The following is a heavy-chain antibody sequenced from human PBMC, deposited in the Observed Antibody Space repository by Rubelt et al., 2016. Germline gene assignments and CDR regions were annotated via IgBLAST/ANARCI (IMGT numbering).Heavy chain of an antibody. V-gene: IGHV4-39*07. CDR2: IHYGGTT. J-gene: IGHJ5*02. D-gene: IGHD6-19*01. Sequence: QLQLQESGPGVVKPSETLSLTCSVSGGSIISDYYWGWIRQPPGKGLEWIGCIHYGGTTYHNPSCMSRVTISVDTSEAQCSLKLKSVTAADTAVYYCARVGGAAVAGTSNWFGPWGQGTLVTVSS. CDR3: ARVGGAAVAGTSNWFGP. CDR1: GGSIISDYY.